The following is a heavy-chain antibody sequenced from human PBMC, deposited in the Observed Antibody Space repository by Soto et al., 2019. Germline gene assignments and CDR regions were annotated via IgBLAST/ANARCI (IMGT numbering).Heavy chain of an antibody. CDR2: VSYSGSA. D-gene: IGHD2-2*01. CDR1: GGSISSVGYF. Sequence: QVQLQGSGPGLVEASQTLSLTCAVSGGSISSVGYFWTWIRQHPGKGLEWIGYVSYSGSAYYDPSLHSRVFISMDTSKNHFSLKLSSVIAADTAVYYCVRLYCAYASCSRGGAFDIWGQGTTVTVSS. J-gene: IGHJ3*02. CDR3: VRLYCAYASCSRGGAFDI. V-gene: IGHV4-31*11.